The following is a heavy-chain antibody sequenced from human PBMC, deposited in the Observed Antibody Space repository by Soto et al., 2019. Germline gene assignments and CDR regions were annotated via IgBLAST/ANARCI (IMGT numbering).Heavy chain of an antibody. D-gene: IGHD6-13*01. CDR1: GGYISSSSYY. CDR2: IYYRGSA. J-gene: IGHJ4*02. Sequence: SETLSLTCTVSGGYISSSSYYWGWIRQPPGKGPEWIGSIYYRGSAYYNPSLKSRVTMSVDTSKSQFALRLTSVTAADTAVYFCARYNAASGTYYFDYWGRGALVTVSS. CDR3: ARYNAASGTYYFDY. V-gene: IGHV4-39*06.